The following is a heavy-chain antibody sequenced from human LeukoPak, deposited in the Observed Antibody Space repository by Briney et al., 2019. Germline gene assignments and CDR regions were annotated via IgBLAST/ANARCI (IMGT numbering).Heavy chain of an antibody. D-gene: IGHD3-22*01. CDR3: ARGPNYDSSGYWGGFDY. Sequence: SETLSLTCAVYGGSFSGYYWSWIRQPPGKGLEWIGEINHSGSTNYNPSLKSRVTISADTSKNQFSLKLSSVTAADTAVYYCARGPNYDSSGYWGGFDYWGQGTLVTVSS. J-gene: IGHJ4*02. CDR1: GGSFSGYY. V-gene: IGHV4-34*01. CDR2: INHSGST.